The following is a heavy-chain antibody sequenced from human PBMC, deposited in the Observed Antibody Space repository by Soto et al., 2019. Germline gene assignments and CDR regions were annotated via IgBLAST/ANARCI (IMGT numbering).Heavy chain of an antibody. J-gene: IGHJ4*02. CDR3: ARGRNGDY. V-gene: IGHV1-18*01. CDR2: ISAHNGNT. Sequence: QVHLVQSGAEVKKPGASVKVSCKGSGYGFTTYGITWVRQAPGQGLEWMAWISAHNGNTNYAQKLQGRVTVTRDTSPTTAYMELTSPRSDDTAVYYCARGRNGDYWGQGALVTVSS. D-gene: IGHD1-1*01. CDR1: GYGFTTYG.